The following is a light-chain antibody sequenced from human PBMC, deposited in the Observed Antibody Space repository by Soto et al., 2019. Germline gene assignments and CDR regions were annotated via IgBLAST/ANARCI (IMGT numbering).Light chain of an antibody. CDR2: DNN. CDR3: GTWASSLTDVI. CDR1: SSNIGNNY. J-gene: IGLJ2*01. V-gene: IGLV1-51*01. Sequence: QSVLTQPPSVSAAPGQKVTISCFGSSSNIGNNYVSWYQQLPGTAPKLLIYDNNKRPSGIPDRFSGSKSGTSATLGITGLQTGDEADYFCGTWASSLTDVIFGGGTKLTVL.